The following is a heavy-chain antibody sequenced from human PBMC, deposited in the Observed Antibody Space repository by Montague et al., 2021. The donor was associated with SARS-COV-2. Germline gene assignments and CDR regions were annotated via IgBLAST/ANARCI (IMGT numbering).Heavy chain of an antibody. CDR2: IISSSSSI. J-gene: IGHJ4*02. V-gene: IGHV3-21*01. D-gene: IGHD2-15*01. Sequence: SLRLSCAASGFTFRSYTMNWVRQSPGMGLEWVSFIISSSSSIYYADSLKGRFTIPRDNAKNSLYLQMNSLRVEDTAVYYCVRGGACSGGKCNGGARDWGQGTLVTVSS. CDR1: GFTFRSYT. CDR3: VRGGACSGGKCNGGARD.